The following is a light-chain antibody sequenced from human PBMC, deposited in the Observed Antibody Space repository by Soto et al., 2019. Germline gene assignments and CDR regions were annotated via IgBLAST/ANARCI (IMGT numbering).Light chain of an antibody. CDR3: QQGSDWPPTYT. Sequence: EMVLTQSPATLSLSPGERVTLSCRASQSVSNSLVWYQQKAGQAPRLLLYGISYRATGVAARFSGSGSGTDFTLSISSLEPEDFAIYYCQQGSDWPPTYTFGQGTKLEIK. V-gene: IGKV3-11*01. CDR1: QSVSNS. CDR2: GIS. J-gene: IGKJ2*01.